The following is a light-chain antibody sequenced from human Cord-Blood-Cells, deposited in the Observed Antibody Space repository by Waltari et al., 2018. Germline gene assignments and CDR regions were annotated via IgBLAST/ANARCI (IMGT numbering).Light chain of an antibody. CDR3: QSADSSGTYWV. J-gene: IGLJ3*02. CDR1: ALPKQY. CDR2: KDS. Sequence: SYELTQPPSVSVSPGQTARITCSGDALPKQYAYWYQQKPGQAPVLVIYKDSERPSGIPARFSVSSSGTTVTLTISGVQAEDEADYYCQSADSSGTYWVFGGGTKLTVL. V-gene: IGLV3-25*03.